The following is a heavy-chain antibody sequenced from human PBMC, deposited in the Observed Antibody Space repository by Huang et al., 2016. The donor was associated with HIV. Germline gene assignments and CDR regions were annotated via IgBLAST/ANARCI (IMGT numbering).Heavy chain of an antibody. J-gene: IGHJ4*02. CDR1: GGSFRNYF. CDR2: INHSGRT. D-gene: IGHD3-9*01. Sequence: QVHLQQWGAGLLKPSEALSLTCAVYGGSFRNYFWSWLRQPPGKGLEWIGEINHSGRTRYSPSLKSRVTRSVETSKNQFFLKLSSVTAADTAVYYCARVEINTLTGYFSSFDNWGQGTLVTVSS. V-gene: IGHV4-34*01. CDR3: ARVEINTLTGYFSSFDN.